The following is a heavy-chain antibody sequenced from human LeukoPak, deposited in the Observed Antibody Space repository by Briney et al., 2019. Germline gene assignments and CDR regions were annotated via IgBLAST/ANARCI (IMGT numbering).Heavy chain of an antibody. V-gene: IGHV4-59*12. CDR2: IDYSGST. J-gene: IGHJ1*01. Sequence: SETLSLTCTVSGGSISSDYWSWVRQPPGEGLQWIGYIDYSGSTNYNPSLKSRVTMSLDASRNQFSLRLTSVTAADTAVYFCARDEAVLRFLVYWGQGIQVTVSS. CDR1: GGSISSDY. CDR3: ARDEAVLRFLVY. D-gene: IGHD3-3*01.